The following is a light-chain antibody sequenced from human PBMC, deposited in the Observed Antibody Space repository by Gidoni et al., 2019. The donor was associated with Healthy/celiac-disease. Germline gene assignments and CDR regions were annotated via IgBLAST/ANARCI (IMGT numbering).Light chain of an antibody. CDR2: QDS. V-gene: IGLV3-1*01. J-gene: IGLJ2*01. CDR1: NLGDKY. Sequence: SYELPQPPSVSVSPGQTASITCSGDNLGDKYACWYQQKPGQSPVLVIYQDSKRPSGIPERFSGSNSGNTATLTISGTQAMDEADYYCQAWDSSTGGVFGGGTKLTVL. CDR3: QAWDSSTGGV.